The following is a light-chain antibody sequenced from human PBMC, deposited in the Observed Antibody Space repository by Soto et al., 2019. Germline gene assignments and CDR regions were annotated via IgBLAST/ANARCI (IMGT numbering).Light chain of an antibody. CDR3: QQYGTSPPLP. V-gene: IGKV3-20*01. Sequence: EIVLTQSPGTLSLSPGERATLSCRASQSVSSSELAWYQQKPDQAPRLLVYGASSRATGIPDRFSGSGSGTYFTLTISRLEPEDVGVYYCQQYGTSPPLPFGGGTKVEIK. CDR2: GAS. CDR1: QSVSSSE. J-gene: IGKJ4*01.